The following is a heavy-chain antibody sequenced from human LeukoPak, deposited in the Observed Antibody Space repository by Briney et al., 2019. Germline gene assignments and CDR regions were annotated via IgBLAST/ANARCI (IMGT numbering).Heavy chain of an antibody. J-gene: IGHJ4*02. Sequence: QPGRCLRLSCAASGFTFSSYAMHWVRQAPGKGLEWVAVISYDGSNKYYADSVKGRFTISRDNSKNTLYLQMNSLRAEDTAVYYCARTIFGVVMVFDYWGQGTLVTVSS. CDR2: ISYDGSNK. D-gene: IGHD3-3*01. CDR1: GFTFSSYA. CDR3: ARTIFGVVMVFDY. V-gene: IGHV3-30-3*01.